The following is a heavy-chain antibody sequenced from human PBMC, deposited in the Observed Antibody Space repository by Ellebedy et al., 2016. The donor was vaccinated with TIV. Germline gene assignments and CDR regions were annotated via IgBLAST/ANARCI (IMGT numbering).Heavy chain of an antibody. V-gene: IGHV3-21*04. Sequence: GESLKISXAASGFTFSSYSMNWVRQAPGKGLEWVSSISSSSSYIYYADSVKGRFTISRDNAKNSLYLQMNSLRAEDTAVYYCARDPRYSIGDWFNPWGQGTLVTISS. J-gene: IGHJ5*02. CDR3: ARDPRYSIGDWFNP. CDR2: ISSSSSYI. CDR1: GFTFSSYS. D-gene: IGHD4-11*01.